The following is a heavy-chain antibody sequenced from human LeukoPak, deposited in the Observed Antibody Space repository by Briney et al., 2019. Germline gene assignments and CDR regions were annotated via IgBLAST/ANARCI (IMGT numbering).Heavy chain of an antibody. J-gene: IGHJ4*02. D-gene: IGHD3-10*01. CDR2: FSDDGHT. CDR1: GFIVSSYT. CDR3: ATRGRSGASDN. V-gene: IGHV3-23*01. Sequence: GGSLGLSCAASGFIVSSYTMRWVRQAPGKGLEWVSSFSDDGHTYYADSAKGRFTISRDISKNTLYVQMNSLRAEDTAVYYCATRGRSGASDNWGQGTLVTVSS.